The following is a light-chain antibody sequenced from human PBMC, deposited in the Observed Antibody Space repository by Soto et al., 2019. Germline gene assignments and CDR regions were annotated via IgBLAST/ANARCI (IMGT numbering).Light chain of an antibody. V-gene: IGLV1-44*01. CDR1: SSNIGSNT. J-gene: IGLJ1*01. CDR2: TAG. Sequence: QSVLTQPLSVSASPGQRVTISCSGGSSNIGSNTVAWYQHLPGTAPPRLIFTAGQRPSGVPGRFSGSKSGTLASLAISGLQSEDEGDYYCSAWDNSLNGYVFGPGTKLTVL. CDR3: SAWDNSLNGYV.